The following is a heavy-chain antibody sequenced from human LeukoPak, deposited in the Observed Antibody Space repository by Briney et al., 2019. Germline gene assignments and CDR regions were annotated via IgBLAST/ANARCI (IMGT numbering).Heavy chain of an antibody. D-gene: IGHD6-13*01. CDR2: IRYDGSNK. CDR1: GFTFSSYS. Sequence: GGSLRLSCAASGFTFSSYSMNWVRQAPGKGLEWVAFIRYDGSNKYYADSVKGRFTISRDNSKNTLYLQMNSLRAEDTAVYYCAKDYEAAGNYWGQGTLVTVSS. J-gene: IGHJ4*02. CDR3: AKDYEAAGNY. V-gene: IGHV3-30*02.